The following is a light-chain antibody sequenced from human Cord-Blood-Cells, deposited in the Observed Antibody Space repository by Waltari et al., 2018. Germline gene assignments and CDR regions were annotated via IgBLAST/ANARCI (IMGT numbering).Light chain of an antibody. V-gene: IGLV2-14*03. CDR2: DVS. J-gene: IGLJ3*02. CDR1: STDVGGYYY. Sequence: QSALTQPASVSGSPGQSITISCTGTSTDVGGYYYVSWSQQHPGKAPTLMIYDVSNRPSGCSNLFSCYKSGNTSSLTISGLQAEDDADYYCSSYTSSSSWVFGGGTKLTVL. CDR3: SSYTSSSSWV.